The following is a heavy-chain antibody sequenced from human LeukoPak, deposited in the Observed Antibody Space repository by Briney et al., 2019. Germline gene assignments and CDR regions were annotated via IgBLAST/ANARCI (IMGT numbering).Heavy chain of an antibody. J-gene: IGHJ4*02. Sequence: PSETLSLTCAVYGGSFSGYYWSWICQPPGKGLEWIGEINHSGSTNYNPSLKSRVTTSVDTSKNQFSLKLSSVTAADTAVYYCAREGDSSGYYKGDYWGQGTLVTVSS. D-gene: IGHD3-22*01. CDR2: INHSGST. CDR1: GGSFSGYY. CDR3: AREGDSSGYYKGDY. V-gene: IGHV4-34*01.